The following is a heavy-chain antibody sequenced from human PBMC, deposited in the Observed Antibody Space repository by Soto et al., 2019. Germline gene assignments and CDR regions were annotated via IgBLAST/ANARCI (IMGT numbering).Heavy chain of an antibody. V-gene: IGHV4-34*02. D-gene: IGHD5-12*01. CDR3: ARTDIVTTNGFDP. CDR1: GESFIGYY. Sequence: QVHLQQWGAGLLKPSETLSLTCAVYGESFIGYYWTWIRQPPGKGLEWIGEIHHRGSTNYNPSLTSRVTISIDTSKNQFSLKLTSVTAADPSVYYCARTDIVTTNGFDPWGQGTLVTVSS. CDR2: IHHRGST. J-gene: IGHJ5*02.